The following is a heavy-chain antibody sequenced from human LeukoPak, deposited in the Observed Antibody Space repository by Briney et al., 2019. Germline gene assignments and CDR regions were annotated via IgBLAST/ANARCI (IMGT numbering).Heavy chain of an antibody. Sequence: SQTRSLTCAISGESVSSNSAAWSWVRQCPERSLEWLGRTFYRHKWYNEYAVSVKGRITINPDTSKNQFSLQVNSVTPDDPAVYYCAGGVERIDYWGQGTLVTVSS. CDR2: TFYRHKWYN. D-gene: IGHD1-1*01. V-gene: IGHV6-1*01. CDR1: GESVSSNSAA. CDR3: AGGVERIDY. J-gene: IGHJ4*02.